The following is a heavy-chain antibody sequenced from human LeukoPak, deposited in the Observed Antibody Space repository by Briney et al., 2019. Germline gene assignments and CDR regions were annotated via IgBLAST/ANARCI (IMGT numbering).Heavy chain of an antibody. J-gene: IGHJ5*02. CDR1: GYTFTSYG. CDR3: ARAVAFGVVVPAAIGWFDP. CDR2: ISAYNGNT. V-gene: IGHV1-18*01. Sequence: ASVKVSCKVSGYTFTSYGISWVRQAPGQGLEWMGWISAYNGNTNYAQKLQGRVTMTTDTSTSTAYMELRSLRSDDTAVYYCARAVAFGVVVPAAIGWFDPWGQGTLVTVSS. D-gene: IGHD2-2*02.